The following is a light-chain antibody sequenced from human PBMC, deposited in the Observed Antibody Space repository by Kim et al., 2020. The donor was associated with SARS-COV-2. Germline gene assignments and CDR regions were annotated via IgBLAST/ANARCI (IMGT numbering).Light chain of an antibody. V-gene: IGLV2-14*03. CDR2: DVI. Sequence: QSALTQPTSVSGSPGQSITISCTGTSSDVGGYNYVSWYQQHPGKAPKLIIYDVIKRPSGISNRFSGSKSGNTASLTISGLQAEDEADYYCSSYTSSSTMVFGGGTQLTV. CDR1: SSDVGGYNY. J-gene: IGLJ2*01. CDR3: SSYTSSSTMV.